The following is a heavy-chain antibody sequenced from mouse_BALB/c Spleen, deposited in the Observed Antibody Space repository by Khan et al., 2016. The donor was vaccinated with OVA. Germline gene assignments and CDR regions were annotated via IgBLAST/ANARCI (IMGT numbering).Heavy chain of an antibody. CDR1: GFNIKDYY. J-gene: IGHJ3*01. V-gene: IGHV14-1*02. Sequence: MQLEESGAELVRPGALVKLSCKASGFNIKDYYIHWVKQRPEQGLEWIGWIDPENGNTIYDPKFQGKANITADTSSNTAYLHFSSLTSEDTAVDYCARAGYSPWFAYWGQGTLVTVSA. CDR3: ARAGYSPWFAY. CDR2: IDPENGNT. D-gene: IGHD2-3*01.